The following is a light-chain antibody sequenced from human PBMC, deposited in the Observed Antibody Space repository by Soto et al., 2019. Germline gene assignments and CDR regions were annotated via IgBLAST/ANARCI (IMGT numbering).Light chain of an antibody. Sequence: QSVLTQPPSVSGAPGQRVTISCTGSSSNIGAGYDVHWYQQLPGTAPKLLIYGXXXRXXXXXXRXSXSKSGTSASLAITGLQAEDEXXYYCQSYDSSLSGWVFGGGTKVTVL. CDR2: GXX. V-gene: IGLV1-40*01. J-gene: IGLJ3*02. CDR1: SSNIGAGYD. CDR3: QSYDSSLSGWV.